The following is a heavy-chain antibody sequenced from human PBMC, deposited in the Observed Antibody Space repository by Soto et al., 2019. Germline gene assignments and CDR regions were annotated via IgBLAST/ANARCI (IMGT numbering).Heavy chain of an antibody. J-gene: IGHJ4*02. CDR3: ARALLADYSNYGGSGFDY. V-gene: IGHV1-69*13. Sequence: SVKVSCKVSGGTFSSYAISWVRQAPGQGLEWMGGIIPIFGTANYAQKFQGRVTITADESTSTAYMELSSLRSEDTAVYYCARALLADYSNYGGSGFDYWGQGTLVTVSS. D-gene: IGHD4-4*01. CDR1: GGTFSSYA. CDR2: IIPIFGTA.